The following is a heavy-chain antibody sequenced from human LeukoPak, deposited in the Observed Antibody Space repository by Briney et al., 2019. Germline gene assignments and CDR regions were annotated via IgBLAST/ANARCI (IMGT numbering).Heavy chain of an antibody. CDR2: INTNTGNP. CDR3: AKQESADRKYYFDY. D-gene: IGHD6-13*01. J-gene: IGHJ4*02. Sequence: ASVKVSCKASGYTFTTYAMNWVRQAPGQGLEWMGWINTNTGNPTYAQGFTGRFVFSLDTSVSTAYLQISSLKAEDTAVYYCAKQESADRKYYFDYWGQGTLVTVSS. V-gene: IGHV7-4-1*02. CDR1: GYTFTTYA.